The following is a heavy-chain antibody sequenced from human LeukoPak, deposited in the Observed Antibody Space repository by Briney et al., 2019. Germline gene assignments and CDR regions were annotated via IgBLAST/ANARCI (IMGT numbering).Heavy chain of an antibody. CDR3: ARGEGYSYGLGAFDI. Sequence: SETLSLTCTVSGGSISSYYWSWIRQPPGKGLEWIGYIYYSRSTNYNPSLKSRVTISADTSKNQFSLKLSSVTAADTAVYYCARGEGYSYGLGAFDIWGQGTMVTVSS. CDR1: GGSISSYY. V-gene: IGHV4-59*08. J-gene: IGHJ3*02. CDR2: IYYSRST. D-gene: IGHD5-18*01.